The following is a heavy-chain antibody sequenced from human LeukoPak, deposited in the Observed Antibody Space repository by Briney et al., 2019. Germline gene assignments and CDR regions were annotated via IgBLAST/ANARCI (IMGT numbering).Heavy chain of an antibody. D-gene: IGHD3-22*01. CDR3: ARLDYYDPYYFDY. CDR2: IYSGGST. CDR1: GFTVSSNY. V-gene: IGHV3-66*01. Sequence: GGSLRLSCAASGFTVSSNYMSWVRQAPGKGLEWVSVIYSGGSTYYADSVKGRFTISRDNSKNMLYLQMNSLRAEDTAVYYCARLDYYDPYYFDYWGQGTLVTVSS. J-gene: IGHJ4*02.